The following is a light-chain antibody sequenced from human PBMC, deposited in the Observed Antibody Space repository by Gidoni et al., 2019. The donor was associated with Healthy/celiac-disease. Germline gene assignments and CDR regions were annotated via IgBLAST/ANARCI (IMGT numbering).Light chain of an antibody. V-gene: IGLV3-9*01. J-gene: IGLJ2*01. CDR3: QVWDSYVV. CDR1: NIGSKN. Sequence: SYELTQPLSVSVALGQTARITCGGNNIGSKNVQWYQQKPGQAPVLVIYRDSTRPSGIPERFSGSNSGNTATLTISRAQAGDEADYYCQVWDSYVVFGGGTKLTVL. CDR2: RDS.